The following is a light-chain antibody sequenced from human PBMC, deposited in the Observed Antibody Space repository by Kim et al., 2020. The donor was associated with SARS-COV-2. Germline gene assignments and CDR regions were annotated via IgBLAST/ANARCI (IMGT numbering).Light chain of an antibody. V-gene: IGKV3-20*01. CDR2: ATS. Sequence: ETVLTQSPGTLSLSPGDRATLSCRASQSVISTSLAWYQQKPGQTPRLLISATSTRAAGIPDRFSGSGSGTDFTLTISGLEPEDFAVYYCQHYMTFGQGTKVDIK. CDR3: QHYMT. J-gene: IGKJ1*01. CDR1: QSVISTS.